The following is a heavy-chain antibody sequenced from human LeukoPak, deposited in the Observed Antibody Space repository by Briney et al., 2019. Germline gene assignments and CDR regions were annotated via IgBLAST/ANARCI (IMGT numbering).Heavy chain of an antibody. J-gene: IGHJ6*03. V-gene: IGHV3-30*02. Sequence: PGGSLRLSCAASGFIFSNYAMQWVRQAPGMGLEWVAFIRYDGGNTYYADSVKGRFTISRDNSKNTMCLQMNSLNAEDTAVYYCAKDEVVPGYYYTDVWGRGTTVTISS. CDR3: AKDEVVPGYYYTDV. D-gene: IGHD2-2*01. CDR2: IRYDGGNT. CDR1: GFIFSNYA.